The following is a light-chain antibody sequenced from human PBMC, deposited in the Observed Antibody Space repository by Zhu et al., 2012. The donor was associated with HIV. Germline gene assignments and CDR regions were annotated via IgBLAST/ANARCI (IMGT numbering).Light chain of an antibody. J-gene: IGKJ4*01. CDR3: QHLTLYPT. CDR1: QGISNH. Sequence: DIQLTQSPSFLSASVGDRVTITCRASQGISNHLAWYHQKPGKAPKLLIYGASVLQSGVPSRFSGSGSGTEFTHTISSLQPEDFATYFCQHLTLYPTFGGGSKVEI. V-gene: IGKV1-9*01. CDR2: GAS.